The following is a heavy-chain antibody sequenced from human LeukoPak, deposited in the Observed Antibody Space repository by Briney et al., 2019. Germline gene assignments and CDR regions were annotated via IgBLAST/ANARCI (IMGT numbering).Heavy chain of an antibody. D-gene: IGHD5-24*01. J-gene: IGHJ3*02. CDR3: AKDLRSRWLHPHALLDAFDI. CDR1: GFTFNNYG. CDR2: ISWNSGSI. Sequence: GGSLRLSCAASGFTFNNYGMHWVRQAPGKGLEWVSGISWNSGSIGYADSVKGRFTISRDNAKNSLYLQMNSLRAEDTALYYCAKDLRSRWLHPHALLDAFDIWGQGTMVTVSS. V-gene: IGHV3-9*01.